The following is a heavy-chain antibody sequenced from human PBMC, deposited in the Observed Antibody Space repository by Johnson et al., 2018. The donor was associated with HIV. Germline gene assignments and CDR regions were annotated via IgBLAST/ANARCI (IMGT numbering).Heavy chain of an antibody. CDR1: GFTFDDYG. CDR2: INWNGGRT. D-gene: IGHD2-2*01. CDR3: ARASHYADAFDI. V-gene: IGHV3-20*04. J-gene: IGHJ3*02. Sequence: VKLVESGGGVVRPGGSLRLSCAASGFTFDDYGMSWVRQAPGKGLEWVSGINWNGGRTGYADSVKGRFSISRDNGKNSLYLQMNSLRVDDTALYYCARASHYADAFDIWGQGTMVTVSS.